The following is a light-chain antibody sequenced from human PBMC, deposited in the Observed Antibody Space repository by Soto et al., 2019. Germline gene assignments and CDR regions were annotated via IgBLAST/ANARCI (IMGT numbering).Light chain of an antibody. Sequence: QSALTQPPSASWSPGQSVTISCTGTSSDVGSYNFVSWYQHHPGKAPKLILYDVMKRPSGVPDRFSGSKSGNTASLTVSGLQAEDGAEYYCSSYGGSNDFVVFGGGTKLTVL. CDR3: SSYGGSNDFVV. CDR1: SSDVGSYNF. J-gene: IGLJ2*01. CDR2: DVM. V-gene: IGLV2-8*01.